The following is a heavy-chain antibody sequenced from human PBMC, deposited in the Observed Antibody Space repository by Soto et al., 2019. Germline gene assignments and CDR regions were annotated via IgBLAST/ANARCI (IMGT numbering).Heavy chain of an antibody. CDR1: GYTFTGYY. Sequence: ASVKVSCKASGYTFTGYYMHWVRQAPGQGLEWMGIVNPSLGRANYAQKFRDRVAMTWDTSTRIFYMELSSLRSDDTAVYYCARAPYSSMSFFLDYWGQGAPVTVSS. D-gene: IGHD2-2*01. CDR3: ARAPYSSMSFFLDY. V-gene: IGHV1-46*01. CDR2: VNPSLGRA. J-gene: IGHJ4*02.